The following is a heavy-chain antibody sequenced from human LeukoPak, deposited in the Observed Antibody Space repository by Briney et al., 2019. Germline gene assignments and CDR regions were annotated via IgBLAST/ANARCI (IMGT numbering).Heavy chain of an antibody. CDR1: GFTFSSYA. D-gene: IGHD3-10*01. CDR2: ISYDGSNK. Sequence: GGSLRLSCAASGFTFSSYAMHWVRQAPGKGLEWVAVISYDGSNKYYADSVKGRFTISRDNSKNTLYLQTNSLRAEDTAVYYCARDYDGSGSLDYWGQGTLVTVS. V-gene: IGHV3-30-3*01. J-gene: IGHJ4*02. CDR3: ARDYDGSGSLDY.